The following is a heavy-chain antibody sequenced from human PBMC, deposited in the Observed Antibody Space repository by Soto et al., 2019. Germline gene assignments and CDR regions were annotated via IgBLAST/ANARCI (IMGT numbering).Heavy chain of an antibody. D-gene: IGHD2-2*02. V-gene: IGHV3-7*01. CDR1: GFTFSSYW. CDR2: IKKDGSEK. CDR3: ARDDVVVVPAAIRPYYYDGMDV. Sequence: EVQLVESGGGLVQPGGSLRLSCAASGFTFSSYWMSWVRQAPGKGLEWVANIKKDGSEKYYVDSVKGRFTISRDNAKNFLYLQMNSLRAEDTDVYYCARDDVVVVPAAIRPYYYDGMDVWGQGTTVTVSS. J-gene: IGHJ6*02.